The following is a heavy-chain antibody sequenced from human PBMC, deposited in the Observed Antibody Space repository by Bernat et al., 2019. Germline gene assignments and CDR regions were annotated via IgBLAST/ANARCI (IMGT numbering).Heavy chain of an antibody. J-gene: IGHJ6*03. CDR2: ISYDGSNK. CDR1: GFTFSSYA. CDR3: ARTRTTVTPTRGYYYYMDV. D-gene: IGHD4-17*01. V-gene: IGHV3-30*01. Sequence: QVQLVESGGGVVQPGRSLRLSCAASGFTFSSYAMHWVRQAPGKGLEWVAVISYDGSNKYYADSVKGRFAISRDNSKNTLYLQMNSLRAEDTAVYYCARTRTTVTPTRGYYYYMDVWGKGTTVTVSS.